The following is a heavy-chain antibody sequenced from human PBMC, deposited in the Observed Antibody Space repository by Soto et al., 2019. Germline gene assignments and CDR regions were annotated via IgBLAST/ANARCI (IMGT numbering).Heavy chain of an antibody. CDR1: GFSFISYA. Sequence: DVQLLESGGGLVQPGKSLRLSCAVSGFSFISYAMSWVRQVPGKRLEWVSSISDSGGRTFYAESVEGRFTISRDDSTSTLFLQMNSLRAEDTAIYYCTKGGVRFLEWLGDVWGQGTTVTVSS. CDR3: TKGGVRFLEWLGDV. J-gene: IGHJ6*02. D-gene: IGHD3-3*01. V-gene: IGHV3-23*01. CDR2: ISDSGGRT.